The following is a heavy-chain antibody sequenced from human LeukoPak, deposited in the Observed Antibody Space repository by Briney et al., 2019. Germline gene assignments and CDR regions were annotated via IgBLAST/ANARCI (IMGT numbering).Heavy chain of an antibody. Sequence: ASVTVSCKASVYTFTSCGISWVRQAPGPGLECMGRISAYNGNTNYAQKLQGRVNMTTDTSTSTAYMELRSLRSDDTAVYYCARLRSYYDSSGYYYGLDYWGQGTLVTVSS. CDR1: VYTFTSCG. CDR3: ARLRSYYDSSGYYYGLDY. J-gene: IGHJ4*02. V-gene: IGHV1-18*01. CDR2: ISAYNGNT. D-gene: IGHD3-22*01.